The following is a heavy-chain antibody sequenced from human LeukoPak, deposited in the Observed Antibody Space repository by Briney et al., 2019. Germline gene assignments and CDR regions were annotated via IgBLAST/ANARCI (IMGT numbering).Heavy chain of an antibody. V-gene: IGHV3-7*03. J-gene: IGHJ6*02. D-gene: IGHD3-16*01. Sequence: GGSLRLSCAASGFTFSSYWMNWARQAPGKGLEWVASINHDGNVNYYVDSVKGRFTISRDNAKNSLYLQMSNLRAEDAAVYFCARGGGLDVWGQGATVTVSS. CDR3: ARGGGLDV. CDR2: INHDGNVN. CDR1: GFTFSSYW.